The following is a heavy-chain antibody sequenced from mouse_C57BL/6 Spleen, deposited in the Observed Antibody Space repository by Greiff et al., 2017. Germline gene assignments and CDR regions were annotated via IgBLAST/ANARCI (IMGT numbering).Heavy chain of an antibody. CDR1: GFTFSDYY. CDR3: ARAYYYGSSYVGYFDV. CDR2: INYDGSST. J-gene: IGHJ1*03. V-gene: IGHV5-16*01. Sequence: EVKLVESEGGLVQPGSSMKLSCTASGFTFSDYYMAWVRQVPEKGLEWVANINYDGSSTYYLDSLKSRFIISRDNAKNILYLQMSSLKSEDTATYYCARAYYYGSSYVGYFDVWGTGTTVTVSS. D-gene: IGHD1-1*01.